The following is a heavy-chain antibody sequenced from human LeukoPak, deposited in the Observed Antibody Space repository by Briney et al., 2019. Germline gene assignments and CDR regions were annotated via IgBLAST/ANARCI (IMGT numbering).Heavy chain of an antibody. CDR3: AARGGRWLQFDWFDP. Sequence: SVKVSCKASGGTFSSYAISWVRQAPGQGLEWMGGIIPIFGTANYAQKFQGRVTITTDESTSAAYMERSSLRSEDTAVYYCAARGGRWLQFDWFDPWGQGTLVTVSS. V-gene: IGHV1-69*05. CDR2: IIPIFGTA. D-gene: IGHD5-24*01. J-gene: IGHJ5*02. CDR1: GGTFSSYA.